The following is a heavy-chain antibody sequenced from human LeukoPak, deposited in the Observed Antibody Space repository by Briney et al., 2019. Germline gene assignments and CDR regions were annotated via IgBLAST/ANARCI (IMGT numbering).Heavy chain of an antibody. CDR2: IYYSGST. Sequence: SETLSLTCTVSGGSISSYYWSWIRQPPGKGLEWIGYIYYSGSTNYNPSLKSRATISVDTSKNQFSLKLSSVTAADTAVYYCARGGYCSGGSCYSLDDAFDIWGQGTMVTVSS. D-gene: IGHD2-15*01. CDR3: ARGGYCSGGSCYSLDDAFDI. CDR1: GGSISSYY. V-gene: IGHV4-59*08. J-gene: IGHJ3*02.